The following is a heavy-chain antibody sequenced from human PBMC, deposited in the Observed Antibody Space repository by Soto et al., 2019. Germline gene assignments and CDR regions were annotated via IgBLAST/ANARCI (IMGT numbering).Heavy chain of an antibody. CDR2: ISGSGGST. D-gene: IGHD2-8*01. Sequence: GGSLRLSCAASGFTFSSYAMSWVRQAPGKGLEWVSAISGSGGSTYYADSVKGRFTISRDNSKNTLYLQMNSLRAEDTAVYYCAKDPSFRVLMVYAIPTFFDYWGQGTLVTVSS. CDR1: GFTFSSYA. J-gene: IGHJ4*02. CDR3: AKDPSFRVLMVYAIPTFFDY. V-gene: IGHV3-23*01.